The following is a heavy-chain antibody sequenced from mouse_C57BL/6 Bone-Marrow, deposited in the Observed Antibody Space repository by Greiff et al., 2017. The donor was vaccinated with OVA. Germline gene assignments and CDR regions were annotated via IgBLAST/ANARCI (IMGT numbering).Heavy chain of an antibody. Sequence: VQLQQPGAELVRPGSSVKLSCKASGYTFTSYWMDWVKQRPGQGLEWIGNIYPSDSATHYNQKFKDKATLTVDKSSSTAYMQLSSLTSEGSAVYYCAREGLRRSAWFAYWGKGTLVTVSA. J-gene: IGHJ3*01. V-gene: IGHV1-61*01. D-gene: IGHD2-2*01. CDR2: IYPSDSAT. CDR1: GYTFTSYW. CDR3: AREGLRRSAWFAY.